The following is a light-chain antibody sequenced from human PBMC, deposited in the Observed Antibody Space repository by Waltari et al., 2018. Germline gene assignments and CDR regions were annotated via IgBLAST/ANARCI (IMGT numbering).Light chain of an antibody. CDR1: QSVLYNSNNKNY. CDR2: WAS. Sequence: DIVMTPSPDSLAMSLGERATIDCKSSQSVLYNSNNKNYLAWFQQKPGQPPKLLIYWASTRESGVPDRFTGSGSGTHFTLTISSLQAEDVAVYYCQQYYSPPHTFGQGTKLEIK. J-gene: IGKJ2*01. V-gene: IGKV4-1*01. CDR3: QQYYSPPHT.